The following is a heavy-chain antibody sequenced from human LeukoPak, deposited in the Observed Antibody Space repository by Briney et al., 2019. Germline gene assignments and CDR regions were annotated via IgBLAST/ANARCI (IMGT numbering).Heavy chain of an antibody. CDR2: IYSSGST. CDR3: ARARSGSLDY. V-gene: IGHV4-61*05. Sequence: PSETLSLTCTVSGGSISSSSYYWGWIRQPPGKGLEWVGRIYSSGSTNDNPSLKSRVTMSVDTSKNQFSLKLTSVTAADTAVYDCARARSGSLDYWGQGTLLTVSS. CDR1: GGSISSSSYY. D-gene: IGHD1-26*01. J-gene: IGHJ4*02.